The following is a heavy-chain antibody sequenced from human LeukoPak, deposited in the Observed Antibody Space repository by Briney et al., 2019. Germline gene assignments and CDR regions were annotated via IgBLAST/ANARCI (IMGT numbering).Heavy chain of an antibody. V-gene: IGHV3-30-3*01. CDR3: ARGTSSSWHNAGGY. CDR2: ISYDGSNK. D-gene: IGHD6-13*01. J-gene: IGHJ4*02. Sequence: GGSLRLSCAASGFTFSTYAMHWVRQAPGKGLEWVAVISYDGSNKYYADSVKGRFTISRDNSKNTLYLQMNSLRAEDTAVYYCARGTSSSWHNAGGYWGQGILVTVSS. CDR1: GFTFSTYA.